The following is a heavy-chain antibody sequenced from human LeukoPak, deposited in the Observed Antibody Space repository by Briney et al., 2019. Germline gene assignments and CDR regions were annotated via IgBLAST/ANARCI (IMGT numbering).Heavy chain of an antibody. CDR3: ATSTLSRRGGSCYLDY. D-gene: IGHD2-15*01. CDR1: GFTFSSYW. CDR2: INSDGSGT. Sequence: GGSPRLSCAASGFTFSSYWMHWVRQAPGKGLVWVSRINSDGSGTNYADSVKGRFTISRDNAKNTLYLQMNSLRAENTAVYYCATSTLSRRGGSCYLDYWGQGTLVTVSS. V-gene: IGHV3-74*01. J-gene: IGHJ4*02.